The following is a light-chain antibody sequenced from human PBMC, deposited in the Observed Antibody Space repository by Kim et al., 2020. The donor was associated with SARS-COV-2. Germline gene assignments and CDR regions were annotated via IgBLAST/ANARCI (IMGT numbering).Light chain of an antibody. CDR3: QAWDS. Sequence: PPAGAVSPGQTASITCSGDKLGDKYACWYQQKPGQSPVLVIYQDSKRPSGIPERFSGSTSGNTATLTISGTQAMDEADYYCQAWDSFGGGTQLTVL. CDR2: QDS. V-gene: IGLV3-1*01. CDR1: KLGDKY. J-gene: IGLJ2*01.